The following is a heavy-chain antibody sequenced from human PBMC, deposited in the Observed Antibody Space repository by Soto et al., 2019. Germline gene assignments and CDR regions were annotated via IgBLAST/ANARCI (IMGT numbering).Heavy chain of an antibody. D-gene: IGHD3-10*01. CDR2: ISAYNGNT. CDR3: ARDGGRDGSGSYYPGDY. V-gene: IGHV1-18*01. Sequence: ASVKVSCKASGYTFTSYGISWVRQAPGQGLEWMGWISAYNGNTNYAQKLQGRVTMTTDTSTSTAYMELRSLRSDDTAMYYCARDGGRDGSGSYYPGDYWGQGTLVTVSS. CDR1: GYTFTSYG. J-gene: IGHJ4*02.